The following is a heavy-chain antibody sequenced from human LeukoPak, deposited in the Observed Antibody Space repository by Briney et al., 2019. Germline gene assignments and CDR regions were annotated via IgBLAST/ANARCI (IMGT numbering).Heavy chain of an antibody. D-gene: IGHD3-10*01. CDR3: ARDPYYYGSGSYH. J-gene: IGHJ4*02. V-gene: IGHV4-4*07. CDR2: IYSLGHT. CDR1: GGPISSFY. Sequence: SETLSLTCGVSGGPISSFYWSWIRKPAGKGLEWIGRIYSLGHTNYNPSLNNRVAMSVDLSKSQVSLKLTSVTAADTAVYYCARDPYYYGSGSYHWGQGTLVTVSS.